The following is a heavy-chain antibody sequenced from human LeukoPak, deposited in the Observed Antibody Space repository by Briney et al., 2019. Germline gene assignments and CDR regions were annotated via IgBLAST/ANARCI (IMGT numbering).Heavy chain of an antibody. D-gene: IGHD1-26*01. CDR2: ISYDGSNK. J-gene: IGHJ4*02. CDR3: ARRSSGSPPYYFDY. V-gene: IGHV3-30-3*01. Sequence: PGRSLRLSCAASGFTFSSYAMHWVRQAPGKGLEWVAVISYDGSNKYYADSVKGRFTISRDNAKNTLYLQMNSLRAEDTAVYYCARRSSGSPPYYFDYWGQGTLVTVSS. CDR1: GFTFSSYA.